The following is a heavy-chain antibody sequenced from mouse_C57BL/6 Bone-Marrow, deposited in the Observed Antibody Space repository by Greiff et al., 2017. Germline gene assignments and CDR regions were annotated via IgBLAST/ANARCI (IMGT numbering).Heavy chain of an antibody. CDR1: GFNIKAAF. J-gene: IGHJ3*01. CDR3: TRIAY. Sequence: LQQSGAELVRPGASVKLSCPASGFNIKAAFMPWVKQRPKQGRGGIGGIDPENGDTEYASKFQGKAPITVDTSSNTAYLQLSSLTSEDTAVYYCTRIAYWGQGTLVTVSA. CDR2: IDPENGDT. V-gene: IGHV14-4*01.